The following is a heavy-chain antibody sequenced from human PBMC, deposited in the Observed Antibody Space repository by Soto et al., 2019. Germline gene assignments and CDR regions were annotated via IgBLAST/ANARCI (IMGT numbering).Heavy chain of an antibody. CDR2: IKSKTDGGTI. D-gene: IGHD2-15*01. CDR3: TTRGALGY. V-gene: IGHV3-15*07. J-gene: IGHJ4*02. CDR1: DLSFSNAY. Sequence: EVQLVESGGGLVKPVESLRLSCAASDLSFSNAYINWVRQAPGKGLEWVGRIKSKTDGGTIDYAAPVKGRFIISRDDSSNTVYLQMNSLKTEDTAVYYCTTRGALGYWGQGTLVTVSS.